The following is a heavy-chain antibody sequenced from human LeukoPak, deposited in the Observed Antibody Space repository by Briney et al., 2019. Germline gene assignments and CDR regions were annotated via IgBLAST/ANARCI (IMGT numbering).Heavy chain of an antibody. J-gene: IGHJ4*02. D-gene: IGHD1-26*01. CDR3: ARGEALGSGSLDS. CDR1: GGSISTYY. Sequence: SGTLSHTCTVSGGSISTYYWSWIRQPPGKEGEGIGYIYYSGSSRYNPSRKSQGTISVDTCKHQVSLKLSSVTAEDPAVAYGARGEALGSGSLDSWGQGTLVTVSS. CDR2: IYYSGSS. V-gene: IGHV4-59*01.